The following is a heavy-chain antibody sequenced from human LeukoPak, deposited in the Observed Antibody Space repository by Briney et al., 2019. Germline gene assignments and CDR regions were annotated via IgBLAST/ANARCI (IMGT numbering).Heavy chain of an antibody. CDR3: ARDRLYSSSWLTTDY. V-gene: IGHV3-7*01. CDR1: GFTFSSYW. J-gene: IGHJ4*02. Sequence: PGGSLRLSCAASGFTFSSYWMSWVRQAPGKGLEWVANIKQDGSEKYYVDSVKGRFTISRDNAKNSLYLQMNSLRAEDTAVYYCARDRLYSSSWLTTDYWGQGTLATVSS. CDR2: IKQDGSEK. D-gene: IGHD6-13*01.